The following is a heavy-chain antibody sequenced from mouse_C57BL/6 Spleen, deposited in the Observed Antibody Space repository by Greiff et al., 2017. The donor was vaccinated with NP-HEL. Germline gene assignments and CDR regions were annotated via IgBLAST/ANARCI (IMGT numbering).Heavy chain of an antibody. Sequence: VQLQQPGAELVKPGASVKLSCKASGYTFTSYWMHWVKQRHGRGLEWIGRIDTNSGGTKYNEKFKSKATLTVDKPSSTAYMQLSSLTSEDSAVYYCARSYYGNYYAMDYWGQGTSVTVSS. D-gene: IGHD2-1*01. J-gene: IGHJ4*01. CDR2: IDTNSGGT. CDR3: ARSYYGNYYAMDY. V-gene: IGHV1-72*01. CDR1: GYTFTSYW.